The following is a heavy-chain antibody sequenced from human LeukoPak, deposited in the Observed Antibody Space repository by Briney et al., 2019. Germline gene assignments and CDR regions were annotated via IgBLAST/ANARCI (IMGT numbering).Heavy chain of an antibody. Sequence: PGGSLRLSCAASGFTFSSYEMNWVRQAPGKGLEWVSYISSSGSTIYYADSVRGRFTISRDNAKNSLYLQMNSLRAEDTAVYYCARDGRWFGELLDLDYWGRGTLVTVSS. CDR3: ARDGRWFGELLDLDY. CDR2: ISSSGSTI. D-gene: IGHD3-10*01. J-gene: IGHJ4*02. V-gene: IGHV3-48*03. CDR1: GFTFSSYE.